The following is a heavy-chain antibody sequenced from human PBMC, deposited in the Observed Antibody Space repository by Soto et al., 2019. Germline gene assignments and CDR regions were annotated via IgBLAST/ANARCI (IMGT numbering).Heavy chain of an antibody. V-gene: IGHV1-69*01. Sequence: QVQLVQSGAAVSKPGSSVKVSCKASGGTFGIYAIGWVRQAPGQGLEWMGGIIPAFGTTKNAQKFQDRVDMAADESTNTVYMELIGLRFDDTAVYYCARFPRQMLYGPTRNGMDVWGQGTTLIVSS. CDR2: IIPAFGTT. D-gene: IGHD2-2*02. CDR1: GGTFGIYA. J-gene: IGHJ6*02. CDR3: ARFPRQMLYGPTRNGMDV.